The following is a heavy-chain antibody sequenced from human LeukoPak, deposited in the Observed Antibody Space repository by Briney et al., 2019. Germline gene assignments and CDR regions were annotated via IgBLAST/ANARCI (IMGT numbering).Heavy chain of an antibody. Sequence: GSLRLSCEASGFTFSSHWMSWVRQAPGKGLEGVAIIKQDGSEKDYVDSVMGRFTISRDNAKNSLYLQMSSLRDEDTAVYYCARDTSAWRYGMDVWGQGTTVTVSS. D-gene: IGHD6-19*01. CDR3: ARDTSAWRYGMDV. CDR2: IKQDGSEK. V-gene: IGHV3-7*01. J-gene: IGHJ6*02. CDR1: GFTFSSHW.